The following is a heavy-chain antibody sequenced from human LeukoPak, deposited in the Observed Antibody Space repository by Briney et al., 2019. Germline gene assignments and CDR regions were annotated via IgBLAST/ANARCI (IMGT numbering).Heavy chain of an antibody. CDR3: AKGTTNSVWWWHY. D-gene: IGHD2-21*01. V-gene: IGHV3-23*01. J-gene: IGHJ4*02. CDR2: ISGSGGST. Sequence: PGGSLRVSCAASGFTFSSYAMSWVRQAPGKGLEWVSAISGSGGSTYYADAVKGRFTISRDNSKNTLYLQVNSLRAEDTAVYYCAKGTTNSVWWWHYWGQETLVTVSS. CDR1: GFTFSSYA.